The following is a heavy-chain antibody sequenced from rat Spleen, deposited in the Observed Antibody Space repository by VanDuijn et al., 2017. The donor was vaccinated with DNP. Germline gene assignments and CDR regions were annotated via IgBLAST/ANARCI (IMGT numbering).Heavy chain of an antibody. CDR2: ISYSGST. CDR3: ARWGTTVVTGDY. Sequence: EVQLQESGPGLVKPSQSLSLTCSVTGYSITSNYWGWIRKFPGNKMEWMGYISYSGSTTYNPSLKSRISITRDTSKNQFFLQLNSVTTEDTATYYCARWGTTVVTGDYWGQGVMVTVSS. V-gene: IGHV3-1*01. CDR1: GYSITSNY. J-gene: IGHJ2*01. D-gene: IGHD1-1*01.